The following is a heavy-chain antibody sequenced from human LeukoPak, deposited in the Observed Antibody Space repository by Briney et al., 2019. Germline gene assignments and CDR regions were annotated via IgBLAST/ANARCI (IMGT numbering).Heavy chain of an antibody. CDR2: ISSSGSTI. D-gene: IGHD6-13*01. CDR3: ARDLVQQAYFDY. CDR1: GFTFSDYY. J-gene: IGHJ4*02. V-gene: IGHV3-11*04. Sequence: PGGSLTLSCAASGFTFSDYYMSWIRQAPGKGLEWVSYISSSGSTIYYADSVKGRFTISRDNAKNSLYLQMNSLRAEDTAVYYCARDLVQQAYFDYWGQGTLVTVSS.